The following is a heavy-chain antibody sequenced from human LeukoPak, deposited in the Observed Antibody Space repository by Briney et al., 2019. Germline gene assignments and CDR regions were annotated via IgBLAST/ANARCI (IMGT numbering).Heavy chain of an antibody. D-gene: IGHD1-26*01. V-gene: IGHV1-46*01. CDR1: GYTFTSYY. J-gene: IGHJ5*02. CDR2: INPSGGST. CDR3: ARSRWNSADRYWFDP. Sequence: ASVKVSCKASGYTFTSYYMHWVRQAPGQGLEWMGIINPSGGSTSYAQKFQGRVTMTRDTSTSTVYMELSSLRSEDTAIYYCARSRWNSADRYWFDPWGQGTLVTVSS.